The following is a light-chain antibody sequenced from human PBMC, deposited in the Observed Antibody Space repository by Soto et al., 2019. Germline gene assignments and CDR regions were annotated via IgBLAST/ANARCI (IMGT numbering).Light chain of an antibody. CDR1: SSDVGGYNY. Sequence: QSALTQPASVSGSPGQSITISCTRTSSDVGGYNYVSWYQQHPGKAPKLMIYEVSNRPSGVSNRFSGSKSGNTASLTISWLQAEDEADYYCSSYTSSSTRVFGGGTKLTVL. CDR3: SSYTSSSTRV. J-gene: IGLJ3*02. V-gene: IGLV2-14*01. CDR2: EVS.